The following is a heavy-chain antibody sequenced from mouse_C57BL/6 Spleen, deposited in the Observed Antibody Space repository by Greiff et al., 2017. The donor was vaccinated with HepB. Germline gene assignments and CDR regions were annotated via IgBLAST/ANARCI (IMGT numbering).Heavy chain of an antibody. CDR3: ARSPYDDDVGAY. Sequence: QVQLQQPGAELVRPGSSVKLSCKASGYTFTSYWMHWVKQRPIQGLEWIGNIDPSDSETHYNQKFKDKATLTVDKSSSTAYMQLSSLTSEDSAVYYCARSPYDDDVGAYWGQGTLVTVSA. D-gene: IGHD2-4*01. CDR2: IDPSDSET. J-gene: IGHJ3*01. V-gene: IGHV1-52*01. CDR1: GYTFTSYW.